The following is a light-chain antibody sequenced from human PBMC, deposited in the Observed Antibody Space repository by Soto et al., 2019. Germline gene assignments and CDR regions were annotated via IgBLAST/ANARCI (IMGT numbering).Light chain of an antibody. CDR3: SSYTTSSTVV. CDR1: SSDVGAYNY. V-gene: IGLV2-14*01. Sequence: QSALTQPASVSGSPGQSITISCTGTSSDVGAYNYVSWYQQYPGKAPKLIIFEVRNRPSGVSSRFSGSKYGNTASLTISGLQTEDEADYHCSSYTTSSTVVFGGGTKLTVL. CDR2: EVR. J-gene: IGLJ2*01.